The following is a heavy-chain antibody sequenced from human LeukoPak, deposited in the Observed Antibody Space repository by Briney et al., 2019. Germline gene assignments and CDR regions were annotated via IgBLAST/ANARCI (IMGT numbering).Heavy chain of an antibody. CDR2: ISGSASST. CDR3: AKYLYAYYYYGMDV. J-gene: IGHJ6*02. D-gene: IGHD2-8*01. Sequence: GGSLRLSCVASGFTFSSYAMSWVRRAPGKGLEWVSAISGSASSTYYADSVKGRFTISRDNSKNTLYLQMNSLRAEDTAVYYCAKYLYAYYYYGMDVWGQGATVTVSS. CDR1: GFTFSSYA. V-gene: IGHV3-23*01.